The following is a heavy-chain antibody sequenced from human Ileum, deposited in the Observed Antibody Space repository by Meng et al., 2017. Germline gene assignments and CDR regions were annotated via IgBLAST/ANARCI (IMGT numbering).Heavy chain of an antibody. V-gene: IGHV4-4*02. CDR2: IYQSGNT. CDR1: GTSISSNKW. J-gene: IGHJ5*02. Sequence: QVRLQESGPRLVNPSGTLSLSCAVSGTSISSNKWWGWVRQSPGKGLEWIGEIYQSGNTNYNPALKSRVTISLDKSKNQFSLNLTSVTAADTAIYYCARCQQYLVNNWFDPWGQGILVTVSS. CDR3: ARCQQYLVNNWFDP. D-gene: IGHD4-11*01.